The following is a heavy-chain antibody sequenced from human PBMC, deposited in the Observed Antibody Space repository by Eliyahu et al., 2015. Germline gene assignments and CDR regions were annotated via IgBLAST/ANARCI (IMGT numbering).Heavy chain of an antibody. J-gene: IGHJ4*02. Sequence: QITLKESGPTLVKPTQTLTLTCTFSGXSLXPXGVGVGWIRQPPGKALEWLALIYWDDDKRYSPSLKSRLTITKDTSKNQVVLTMTNMDPVDTATYYCAHKRYYYDSSGYHFDYWGQGTLVTVSS. CDR1: GXSLXPXGVG. CDR3: AHKRYYYDSSGYHFDY. CDR2: IYWDDDK. D-gene: IGHD3-22*01. V-gene: IGHV2-5*02.